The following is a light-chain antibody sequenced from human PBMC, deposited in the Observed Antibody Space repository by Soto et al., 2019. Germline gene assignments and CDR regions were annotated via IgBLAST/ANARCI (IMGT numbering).Light chain of an antibody. V-gene: IGLV2-14*01. Sequence: QSALTQPASVSGSPGQSITISCTGTSSDVGGYNYVSWYQQHPGKAPKLMIYEVSNRPSGVSNRFSGSKSGNTASLTISGLQAEDDADYSCSSYTSSSTLDVFGTGTKLTVL. CDR1: SSDVGGYNY. J-gene: IGLJ1*01. CDR3: SSYTSSSTLDV. CDR2: EVS.